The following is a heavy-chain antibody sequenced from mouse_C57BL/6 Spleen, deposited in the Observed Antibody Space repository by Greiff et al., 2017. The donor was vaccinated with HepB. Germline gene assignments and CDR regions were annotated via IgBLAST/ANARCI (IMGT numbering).Heavy chain of an antibody. Sequence: VQLQQSGAELVMPGASVKLSCKASGYTFTSYWMHWVKQRPGQGLEWIGEIDPSDSYTNYNQKFKGKSTLTVDKSSSTAYMQLSSLTSEDSAVYYGARGTTVVPDWYFDVWGTGTTVTVSS. CDR2: IDPSDSYT. D-gene: IGHD1-1*01. CDR3: ARGTTVVPDWYFDV. CDR1: GYTFTSYW. J-gene: IGHJ1*03. V-gene: IGHV1-69*01.